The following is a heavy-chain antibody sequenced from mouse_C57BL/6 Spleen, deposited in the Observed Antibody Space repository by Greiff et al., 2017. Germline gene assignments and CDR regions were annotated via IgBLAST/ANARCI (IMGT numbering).Heavy chain of an antibody. J-gene: IGHJ1*03. V-gene: IGHV1-81*01. CDR2: IYPRSGNT. Sequence: QVQLKQSGAELARPGASVKLSCKASGYTFTSYGISWVKQRTGQGLEWIGEIYPRSGNTYYNEKFKGKATLTADKSSSTAYMELRSLTSEVSAVYFCARSYGYDDGTPPWYFDVWGTGTTVTVSS. CDR1: GYTFTSYG. D-gene: IGHD2-2*01. CDR3: ARSYGYDDGTPPWYFDV.